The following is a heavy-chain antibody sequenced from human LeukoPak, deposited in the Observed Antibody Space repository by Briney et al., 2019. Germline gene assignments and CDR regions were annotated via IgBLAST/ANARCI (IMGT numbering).Heavy chain of an antibody. Sequence: ASVKVSCKASGYTFTSYGISWVRQAPGQGLEWMGWISAYNGNTNYAQKLQGRVTMTTDTSTSTAYMELRSLRFDDTAVYYCARAPLLGSTILGVVIMDDWGQGTLVTVSS. CDR1: GYTFTSYG. V-gene: IGHV1-18*01. D-gene: IGHD3-3*01. CDR3: ARAPLLGSTILGVVIMDD. J-gene: IGHJ4*02. CDR2: ISAYNGNT.